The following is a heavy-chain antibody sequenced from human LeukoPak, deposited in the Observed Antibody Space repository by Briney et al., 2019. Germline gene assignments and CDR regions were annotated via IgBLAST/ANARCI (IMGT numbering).Heavy chain of an antibody. V-gene: IGHV4-30-2*01. CDR1: GGSISSGGYY. CDR3: ARGLIIFDY. Sequence: SQTLSLTCTVSGGSISSGGYYWSWIRQPPEKGLEWIGEINHSGSTNYNPSLKSRVTISVDTSKNQFSLKLSSVTAADTAVYYCARGLIIFDYWGQGTLVTVSS. J-gene: IGHJ4*02. CDR2: INHSGST.